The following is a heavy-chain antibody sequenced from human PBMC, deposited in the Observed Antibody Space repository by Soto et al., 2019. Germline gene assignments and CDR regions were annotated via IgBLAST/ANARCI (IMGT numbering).Heavy chain of an antibody. CDR1: GVTFSSYS. V-gene: IGHV3-21*01. CDR2: ISSSSSYI. Sequence: GGSLRLSCAASGVTFSSYSMNWVRQAPGKGLECVSSISSSSSYIYYADSVKGRFTISRDNAKNSLYLQMNSLRAEDTAVYYCARDVVVVAATGGWYFDYWGQGTL. CDR3: ARDVVVVAATGGWYFDY. D-gene: IGHD2-15*01. J-gene: IGHJ4*02.